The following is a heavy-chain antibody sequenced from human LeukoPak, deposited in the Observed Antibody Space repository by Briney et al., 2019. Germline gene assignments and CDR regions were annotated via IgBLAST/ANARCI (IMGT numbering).Heavy chain of an antibody. CDR3: ARSMIVVVISLSDAFDI. CDR1: GFTFSSYS. CDR2: ISSSSSYI. J-gene: IGHJ3*02. Sequence: GGSLRLSCAASGFTFSSYSMNWVRQAPGKGLEWVSSISSSSSYIYYADSVKGRFTISRDNAKNSLYLQMNSLRAEDTAVYYCARSMIVVVISLSDAFDIWGQGTMVTVSS. V-gene: IGHV3-21*04. D-gene: IGHD3-22*01.